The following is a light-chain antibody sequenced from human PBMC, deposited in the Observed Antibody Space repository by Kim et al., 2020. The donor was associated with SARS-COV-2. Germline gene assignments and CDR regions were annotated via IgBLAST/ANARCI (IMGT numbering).Light chain of an antibody. CDR3: QAWDSSTVV. V-gene: IGLV3-1*01. Sequence: SVSPGQTASITCSGDKLGDNYVCWYQQKPGQSPVVVIYRDDKRPSGIPERFSGSNSGNTATLTISGTQAMDEADYYCQAWDSSTVVFGGGTQLTVL. J-gene: IGLJ2*01. CDR2: RDD. CDR1: KLGDNY.